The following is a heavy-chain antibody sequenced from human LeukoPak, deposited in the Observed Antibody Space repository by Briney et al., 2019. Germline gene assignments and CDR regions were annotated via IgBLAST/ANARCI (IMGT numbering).Heavy chain of an antibody. V-gene: IGHV1-2*02. CDR2: INPNSGGT. CDR1: GYTFTGYY. D-gene: IGHD2-2*01. J-gene: IGHJ4*02. CDR3: ARDRMGDCATTSCYLAY. Sequence: ASVKVSCKAAGYTFTGYYMHWVRQAPGQGLEWMGWINPNSGGTNYAQKFQGRVTMTRDTSINTVYMDLSSLRSDDTAVYYCARDRMGDCATTSCYLAYWGQGTQVTVSS.